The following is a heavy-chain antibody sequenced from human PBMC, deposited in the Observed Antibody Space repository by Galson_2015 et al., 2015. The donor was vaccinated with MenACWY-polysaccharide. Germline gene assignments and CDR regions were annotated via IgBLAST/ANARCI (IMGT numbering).Heavy chain of an antibody. CDR2: IIPIFGTA. J-gene: IGHJ6*03. CDR1: GGAFSSYA. Sequence: SVKVSCKASGGAFSSYAISWVRQAPGQGLEWMGGIIPIFGTANYAQKFQGRVTITADKSTGTAYMELSSLRSEDTAVYYWASGMPPRSLYYDFWSGYSHDYYYYMDVWGKGTTVTVSS. CDR3: ASGMPPRSLYYDFWSGYSHDYYYYMDV. V-gene: IGHV1-69*06. D-gene: IGHD3-3*01.